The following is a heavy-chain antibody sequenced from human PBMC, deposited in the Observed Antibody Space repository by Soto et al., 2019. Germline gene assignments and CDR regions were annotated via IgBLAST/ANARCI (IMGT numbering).Heavy chain of an antibody. CDR3: AKDLAYGDDFWSGYYPSFDY. V-gene: IGHV3-23*01. J-gene: IGHJ4*02. Sequence: PGGSLRLSCAASGFTFSSYAMSWVRQAPGKGLEWVSAISGSGGSTYYADSVKGRFTISRDNSKNTLYLQMNSLRAEDTAVYYCAKDLAYGDDFWSGYYPSFDYWGQGTLVTVSS. CDR1: GFTFSSYA. D-gene: IGHD3-3*01. CDR2: ISGSGGST.